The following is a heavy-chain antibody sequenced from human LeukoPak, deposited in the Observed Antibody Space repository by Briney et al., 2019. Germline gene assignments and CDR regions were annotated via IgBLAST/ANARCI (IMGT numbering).Heavy chain of an antibody. D-gene: IGHD3-22*01. Sequence: GGSLRLSCAVSGFTFSDYYMSWIRQAPGKGLEWVSYISSSGSTIYYADSVKGRFTISRDNAKNSLYLQMNSLRAEDTAVYYCARVGAEVDSSGYSFDYWGQGTLVTVSS. V-gene: IGHV3-11*01. CDR2: ISSSGSTI. CDR3: ARVGAEVDSSGYSFDY. J-gene: IGHJ4*02. CDR1: GFTFSDYY.